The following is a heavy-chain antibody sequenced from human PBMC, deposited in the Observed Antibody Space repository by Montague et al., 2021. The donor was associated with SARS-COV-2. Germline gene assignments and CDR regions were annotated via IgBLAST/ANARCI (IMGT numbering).Heavy chain of an antibody. CDR3: VREKAGGLRNVFDI. J-gene: IGHJ3*02. Sequence: SETLSLTCTVSGGSISSYYWSWIRQPAGKGLEWIGRIYPSGSTKXNPSLKSRVTMSVDTSKNQFSLKLSSVTAADTAVFFCVREKAGGLRNVFDIWGQGTTVTVSS. CDR2: IYPSGST. V-gene: IGHV4-4*07. CDR1: GGSISSYY.